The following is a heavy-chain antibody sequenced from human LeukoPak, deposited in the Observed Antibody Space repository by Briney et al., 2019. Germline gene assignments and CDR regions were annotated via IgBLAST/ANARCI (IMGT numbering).Heavy chain of an antibody. CDR3: ARESFYDSSGYSSVPGGYYYYYMDV. Sequence: GASVKVSCKASGYTFTGYYMHWVRQAPGQGLEWMGIINPSGGSTSYAQKFQGRVTMTRDMSTSTVYMELSSLRSEDTAVYYCARESFYDSSGYSSVPGGYYYYYMDVWGKGTTVTVSS. V-gene: IGHV1-46*01. CDR1: GYTFTGYY. J-gene: IGHJ6*03. CDR2: INPSGGST. D-gene: IGHD3-22*01.